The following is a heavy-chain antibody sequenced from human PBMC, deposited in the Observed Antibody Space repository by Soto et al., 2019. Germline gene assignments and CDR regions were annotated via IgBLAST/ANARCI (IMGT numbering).Heavy chain of an antibody. J-gene: IGHJ4*02. CDR1: GGSVSDKTYY. CDR2: VYYSGTT. CDR3: ASTTAVPNTLRSRYFFDY. Sequence: PSETLSLTCSVSGGSVSDKTYYWSWIRQPPGKRLEWIGYVYYSGTTNYNPSLKRRVTISVDLSKNRFSLRLSSVTTADTALYYCASTTAVPNTLRSRYFFDYWGQGTLVTVSS. D-gene: IGHD4-17*01. V-gene: IGHV4-61*01.